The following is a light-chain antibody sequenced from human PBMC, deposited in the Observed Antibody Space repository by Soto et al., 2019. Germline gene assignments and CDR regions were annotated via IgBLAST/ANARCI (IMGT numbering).Light chain of an antibody. J-gene: IGKJ3*01. V-gene: IGKV1-27*01. CDR2: AAS. CDR3: QKYSSVPV. CDR1: QGIRNF. Sequence: DIQMTQSPTSLSASVGDRVTITCRASQGIRNFVAWYQQKPGKAPKLLIYAASTLQSGVPTRFSGSGSGTDFTITINSLQPEDVATYSCQKYSSVPVFGPGTKVEIK.